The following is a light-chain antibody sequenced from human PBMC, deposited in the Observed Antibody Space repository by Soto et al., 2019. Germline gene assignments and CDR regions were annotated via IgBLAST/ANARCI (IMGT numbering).Light chain of an antibody. CDR3: QQYGSSPLIT. CDR1: QRLSASD. CDR2: GVS. J-gene: IGKJ5*01. Sequence: DIVLTQSPGTLSLSPGERANLFCRASQRLSASDLAWYQQKPGQAPKFLIYGVSSRATGIPDRFSGSGSGTDFTLTISRLEPEDFAVYHCQQYGSSPLITVGQGTRLEIK. V-gene: IGKV3-20*01.